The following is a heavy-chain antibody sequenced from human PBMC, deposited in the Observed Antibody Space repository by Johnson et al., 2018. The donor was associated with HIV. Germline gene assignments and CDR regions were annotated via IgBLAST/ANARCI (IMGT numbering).Heavy chain of an antibody. CDR2: ISSSGSTI. CDR3: ARDQAYRSSWAFSFDI. J-gene: IGHJ3*02. D-gene: IGHD6-13*01. CDR1: GFTFSSYA. Sequence: VQLVESGGRVVQPGRSLRLSCAASGFTFSSYAMHWVRQAPGKGLEWVSYISSSGSTIYYADSVKGRFTISRDNTKNTVFLQMNSLRSDDTAVYFCARDQAYRSSWAFSFDIWGQGTMVIVSS. V-gene: IGHV3-48*03.